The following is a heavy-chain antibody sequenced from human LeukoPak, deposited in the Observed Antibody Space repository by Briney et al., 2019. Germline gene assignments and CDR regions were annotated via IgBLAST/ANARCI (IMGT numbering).Heavy chain of an antibody. CDR1: GGTFSSYT. Sequence: ASVTVSCKASGGTFSSYTINWVRQATGQGLECMGWMNPNSGNTGYAQKFQGRVTITRNTSISTAYMELSSLRSEDTAVYYCARLYSSGCHRDYWGQGTLVTVSS. D-gene: IGHD6-19*01. CDR3: ARLYSSGCHRDY. V-gene: IGHV1-8*03. J-gene: IGHJ4*02. CDR2: MNPNSGNT.